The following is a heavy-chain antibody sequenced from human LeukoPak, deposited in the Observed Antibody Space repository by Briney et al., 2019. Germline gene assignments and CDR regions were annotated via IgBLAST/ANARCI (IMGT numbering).Heavy chain of an antibody. CDR3: ARAPYDLLAGYFLFDS. V-gene: IGHV4-30-2*01. CDR1: GSAVSSDDHF. J-gene: IGHJ4*02. CDR2: IYHTGST. Sequence: SETLSLTSAVSGSAVSSDDHFWSWIRQPPGRGREWIAYIYHTGSTSYNPSLRSRATVSLDKSPNQDSLNLYSVTAADTSVYYCARAPYDLLAGYFLFDSWGQGTLITVSS. D-gene: IGHD3/OR15-3a*01.